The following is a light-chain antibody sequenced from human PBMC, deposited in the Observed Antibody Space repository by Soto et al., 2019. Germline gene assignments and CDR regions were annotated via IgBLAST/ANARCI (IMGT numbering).Light chain of an antibody. Sequence: EIVLTQSPGTLSLSPGERATLSCRASQTVTSTFLAWYQQKPGQAPRLLIYGASRRATGIPDRFSGSGSGTDFTLTITRLEPEDFAVYYCHQYDISRTFRQGTKVEMK. J-gene: IGKJ1*01. CDR2: GAS. CDR3: HQYDISRT. V-gene: IGKV3-20*01. CDR1: QTVTSTF.